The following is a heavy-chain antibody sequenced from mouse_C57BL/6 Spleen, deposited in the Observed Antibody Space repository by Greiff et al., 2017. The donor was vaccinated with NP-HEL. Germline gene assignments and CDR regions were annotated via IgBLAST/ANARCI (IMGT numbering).Heavy chain of an antibody. CDR1: GYTFTSYW. D-gene: IGHD1-1*01. Sequence: QVQLQQSGAELAKPGASVKLSCKASGYTFTSYWMHWVKQRPGQGLEWIGYINPSSGYTKYNQKFKDKATLTADKSSSTAYMQLSSLTYEDSAVYYCARETYGSSPLFDYWGQGTTLTVSS. J-gene: IGHJ2*01. CDR2: INPSSGYT. V-gene: IGHV1-7*01. CDR3: ARETYGSSPLFDY.